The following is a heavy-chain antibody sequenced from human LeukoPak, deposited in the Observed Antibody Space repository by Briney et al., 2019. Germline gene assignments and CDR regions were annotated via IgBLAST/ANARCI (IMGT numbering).Heavy chain of an antibody. CDR2: IKQDGSEK. D-gene: IGHD3-10*01. CDR3: ARPFASGSFYKAFDI. Sequence: GGSLRLSCAASGFPFSSYAMSWVRPAPGKGLEWVANIKQDGSEKNYVDSVKGRFTISRDNADNSLYLQMNSLKVEDTAAYYCARPFASGSFYKAFDIWGQGTMVTVYS. V-gene: IGHV3-7*01. CDR1: GFPFSSYA. J-gene: IGHJ3*02.